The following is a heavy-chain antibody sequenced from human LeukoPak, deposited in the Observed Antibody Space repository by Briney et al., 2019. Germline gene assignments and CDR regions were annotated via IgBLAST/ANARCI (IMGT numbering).Heavy chain of an antibody. CDR2: IKHYASEK. J-gene: IGHJ3*02. CDR1: GFTFSDYW. Sequence: GGSLRLSCVASGFTFSDYWMSWVRQAPGKGLEGVAHIKHYASEKYYVDSVKGRFTISRENAKNSLYLPMNSLRSEDTAVYYCARTTKYSFDIWGQGTMVTVSS. D-gene: IGHD2/OR15-2a*01. CDR3: ARTTKYSFDI. V-gene: IGHV3-7*04.